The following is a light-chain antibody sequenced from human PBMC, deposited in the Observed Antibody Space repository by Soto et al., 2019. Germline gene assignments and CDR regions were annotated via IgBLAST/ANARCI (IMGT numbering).Light chain of an antibody. V-gene: IGLV1-44*01. CDR2: TNN. J-gene: IGLJ1*01. CDR3: AAWDDRLNGPSYV. Sequence: QSVLTQPPSVSGTPGQTVTISCSGSTSNIGSNPVNWYQQLPGTAPRLLISTNNQRPSGVPDGFSGSRSGTSASLAISGLQSEDEADYYCAAWDDRLNGPSYVFGTGTKVTVL. CDR1: TSNIGSNP.